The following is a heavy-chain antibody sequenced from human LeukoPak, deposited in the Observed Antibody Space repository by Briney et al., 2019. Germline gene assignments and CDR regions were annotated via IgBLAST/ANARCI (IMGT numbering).Heavy chain of an antibody. V-gene: IGHV1-18*04. Sequence: ASVKVSCKASGHTFTSYGISWVRQAPGQGLEWMGWISAYNGNTNYAQKLQGRVTMTTDTSTSTAYMELRSLRSDDTAVYYCARLSDSSGWGYFDYWGQGTLVTVSS. J-gene: IGHJ4*02. CDR2: ISAYNGNT. CDR1: GHTFTSYG. CDR3: ARLSDSSGWGYFDY. D-gene: IGHD6-19*01.